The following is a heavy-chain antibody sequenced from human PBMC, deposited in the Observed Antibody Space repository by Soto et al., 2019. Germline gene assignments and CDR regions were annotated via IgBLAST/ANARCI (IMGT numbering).Heavy chain of an antibody. Sequence: GKGLEWMGIINPSGGSTSYAQKFQGRVTMTRDTSTSTVYMELSSLRSEDTAVYYCARYFFPPSRFFFRAEDG. CDR3: ARYFFPPSRFFFRAEDG. CDR2: INPSGGST. V-gene: IGHV1-46*03. J-gene: IGHJ6*01. D-gene: IGHD3-3*01.